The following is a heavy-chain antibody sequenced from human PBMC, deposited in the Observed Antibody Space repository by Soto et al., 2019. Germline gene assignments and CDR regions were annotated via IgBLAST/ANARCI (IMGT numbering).Heavy chain of an antibody. J-gene: IGHJ4*02. CDR1: GGTFSSYA. D-gene: IGHD2-15*01. V-gene: IGHV1-69*13. CDR2: IIPIFGTA. Sequence: SVKVSCKASGGTFSSYAISWVRQAPGQGLEWMGGIIPIFGTANYAQKFQGRATITADESTSTAYMELSSLRSEDTAVYYCTRVRLGAVTRFFDSWGQGTLVTVSS. CDR3: TRVRLGAVTRFFDS.